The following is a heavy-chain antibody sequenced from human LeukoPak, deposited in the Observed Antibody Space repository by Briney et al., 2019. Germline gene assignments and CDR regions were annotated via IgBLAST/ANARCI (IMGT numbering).Heavy chain of an antibody. CDR2: IYHSGSS. Sequence: PSETLSLTYAVSGVSMGSGGYSWSWVRLPPGKGLEWIGYIYHSGSSSYNPSLKSRVTIPMDRSKNQFSLRLTSVTAADTAVYYCVSAYCGGDCYHSLLANWGQGILVTVSS. V-gene: IGHV4-30-2*01. CDR3: VSAYCGGDCYHSLLAN. D-gene: IGHD2-21*02. CDR1: GVSMGSGGYS. J-gene: IGHJ4*02.